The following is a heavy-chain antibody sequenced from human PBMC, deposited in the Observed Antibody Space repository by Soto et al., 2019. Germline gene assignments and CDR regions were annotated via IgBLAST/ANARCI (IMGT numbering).Heavy chain of an antibody. CDR2: ISAYNGNT. CDR3: ARDTLGGGSCYY. Sequence: ASVKVSCKASGYTFTSYGISWERQAPGQGLEWMGWISAYNGNTNYAQKLQGRVTMTTDTSTSTAYMELRSLRSDDTAVYYCARDTLGGGSCYYWGQGTLVTVSS. CDR1: GYTFTSYG. J-gene: IGHJ4*02. V-gene: IGHV1-18*01. D-gene: IGHD2-15*01.